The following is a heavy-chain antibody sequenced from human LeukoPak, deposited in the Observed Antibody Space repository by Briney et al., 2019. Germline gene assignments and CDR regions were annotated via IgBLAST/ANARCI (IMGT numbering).Heavy chain of an antibody. J-gene: IGHJ4*02. CDR2: ISSSSSYI. V-gene: IGHV3-21*01. CDR3: ARDDYGDYAGFDY. D-gene: IGHD4-17*01. Sequence: GGSLRPSCAASGFTFSSYSMNWVRQAPGKGLEWVSSISSSSSYIYYADSVKGRFTISRDNAKNSLYLQMNSLRAEDTAVYYCARDDYGDYAGFDYWGQGTLVTVSS. CDR1: GFTFSSYS.